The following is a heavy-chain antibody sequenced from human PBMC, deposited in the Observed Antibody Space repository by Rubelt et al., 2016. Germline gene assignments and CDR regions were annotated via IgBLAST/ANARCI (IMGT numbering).Heavy chain of an antibody. Sequence: QVQLQQWGAGLLRPSETLSLTCAVYGGSFSGFYWSWIRQSPGKGLEWIGEINHSGFANYNPSLKSRVTMSVDTSKNQCSLKVTSVTTADTAVYYCARHRASDPAAVFDYWGQGTLVTVSS. J-gene: IGHJ4*02. D-gene: IGHD2-2*01. CDR3: ARHRASDPAAVFDY. CDR1: GGSFSGFY. CDR2: INHSGFA. V-gene: IGHV4-34*01.